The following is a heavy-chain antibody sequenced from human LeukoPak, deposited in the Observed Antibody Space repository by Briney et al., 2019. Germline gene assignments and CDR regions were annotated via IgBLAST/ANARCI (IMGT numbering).Heavy chain of an antibody. CDR1: GGSFSGYY. Sequence: SETLSLTCAVYGGSFSGYYWSWIRQPPGKGLEWIGEINHSGSTNYNPSLKSRVTISVDTSKNQFSLKLSSVTAADTAVYYCARVRIVVVPAASINLYYIDYWGQGTLVTVSS. J-gene: IGHJ4*02. D-gene: IGHD2-2*01. CDR3: ARVRIVVVPAASINLYYIDY. V-gene: IGHV4-34*01. CDR2: INHSGST.